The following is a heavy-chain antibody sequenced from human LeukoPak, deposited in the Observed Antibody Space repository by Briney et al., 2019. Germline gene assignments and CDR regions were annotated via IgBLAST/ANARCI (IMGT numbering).Heavy chain of an antibody. Sequence: SQTLSLTCTVSGGSISSGGYYWSWIRQHPGKGLEWIGYIYYSGSTYYNPSLKSRVTISVDTSKNQFSLKLSSVTAADTAVYYCARVGYCSSTSCFDYWGQGTLVTVSS. CDR3: ARVGYCSSTSCFDY. CDR2: IYYSGST. D-gene: IGHD2-2*01. CDR1: GGSISSGGYY. J-gene: IGHJ4*02. V-gene: IGHV4-31*03.